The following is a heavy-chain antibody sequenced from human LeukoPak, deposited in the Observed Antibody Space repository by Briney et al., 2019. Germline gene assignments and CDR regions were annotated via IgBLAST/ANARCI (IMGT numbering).Heavy chain of an antibody. V-gene: IGHV3-49*03. Sequence: GGSLRLSCTASGFTFGDYAMSWFRQAPGKGLEWVGFIRSKAYGVTTEYAASVKGRFTISRDDSKSIAYLQMNSLKTEDTAVYYCTRVGLGYCSGGSCWDWFDPWGQGTLVTVSS. CDR2: IRSKAYGVTT. D-gene: IGHD2-15*01. CDR3: TRVGLGYCSGGSCWDWFDP. CDR1: GFTFGDYA. J-gene: IGHJ5*02.